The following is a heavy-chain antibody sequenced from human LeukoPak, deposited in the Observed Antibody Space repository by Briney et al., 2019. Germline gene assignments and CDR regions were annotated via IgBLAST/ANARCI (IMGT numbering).Heavy chain of an antibody. J-gene: IGHJ4*02. Sequence: PGGSLRLSCAASGFTFSTYSMNGVRQAPGKGREGAADLHPDGSSTTYYVDAVKGRFTVSRDNAETSLYLQMNNLSVEATAIYYSARDPHYGALDFWGQGILVTVSS. V-gene: IGHV3-7*01. CDR1: GFTFSTYS. CDR3: ARDPHYGALDF. CDR2: LHPDGSSTT. D-gene: IGHD4-17*01.